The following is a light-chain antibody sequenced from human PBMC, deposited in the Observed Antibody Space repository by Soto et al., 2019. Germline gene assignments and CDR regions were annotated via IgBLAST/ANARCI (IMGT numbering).Light chain of an antibody. CDR1: RFNNGAGYY. V-gene: IGLV1-40*01. Sequence: QSVLTHLPSMPGAPRKRDTISCTGIRFNNGAGYYVHWYHQRRGTAPRLLIYGYSIRPSVVPDRFACSKSRTSASRAITGLQAEDEASYYCQSYDSRLSGSQVSGTGTNVT. J-gene: IGLJ1*01. CDR2: GYS. CDR3: QSYDSRLSGSQV.